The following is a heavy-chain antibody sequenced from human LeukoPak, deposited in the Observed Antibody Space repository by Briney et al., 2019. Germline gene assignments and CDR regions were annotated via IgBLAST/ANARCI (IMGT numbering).Heavy chain of an antibody. CDR3: ARPGYSGYDIDY. V-gene: IGHV3-30-3*01. Sequence: GGSLRLSCAASGFTFSSYAMHWVRQAPGKGLEWVAVISYDGSNKYYADSVKGRFTISRDNSKNTLYLQMNSLRAEDTAVYYCARPGYSGYDIDYWGQGTLVTVSS. D-gene: IGHD5-12*01. CDR2: ISYDGSNK. CDR1: GFTFSSYA. J-gene: IGHJ4*02.